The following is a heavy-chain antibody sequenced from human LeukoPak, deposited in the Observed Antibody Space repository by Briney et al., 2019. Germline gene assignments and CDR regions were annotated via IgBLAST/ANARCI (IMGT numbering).Heavy chain of an antibody. V-gene: IGHV4-59*08. J-gene: IGHJ3*02. CDR2: IYYSGST. D-gene: IGHD3-10*01. CDR1: GGSISSYY. Sequence: PSETLSLTCTVSGGSISSYYWSWIRQPPGKGLEWIGYIYYSGSTNYNPSLKSRVTISVDTSKNQFSLKLSSVTAADTAVYYCARSSPRWGVLADAFDIWGQGTMVTVSS. CDR3: ARSSPRWGVLADAFDI.